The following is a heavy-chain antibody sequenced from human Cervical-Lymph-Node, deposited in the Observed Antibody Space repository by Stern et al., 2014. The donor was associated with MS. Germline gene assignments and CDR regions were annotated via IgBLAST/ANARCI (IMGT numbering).Heavy chain of an antibody. D-gene: IGHD3-22*01. J-gene: IGHJ4*02. CDR3: ARIPGDSSGR. V-gene: IGHV1-2*06. CDR1: GYTFSGYY. Sequence: VQLVESGAEVKKPGASVKVSCKASGYTFSGYYMHWVRQAPGQGLEWMGRINANSGGTSYAQKFQGRVTMTWDTSITTAYMELSRLRSDDTAIYYCARIPGDSSGRWGQGTLVTVSS. CDR2: INANSGGT.